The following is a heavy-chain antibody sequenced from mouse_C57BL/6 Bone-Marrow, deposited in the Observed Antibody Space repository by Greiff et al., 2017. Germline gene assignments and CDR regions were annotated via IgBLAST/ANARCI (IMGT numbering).Heavy chain of an antibody. D-gene: IGHD2-2*01. CDR2: INPNNGGT. Sequence: EVQLQQSGPELVKPGASVQIPCKASGYTFTDYNMDWVKQSHGKSLEWIGDINPNNGGTIYNQKVKGKATLTVDKSSSTAYMELRSLPSEDTAVYYCARRGVWLRRDYYAMDYWGQGTSVTVSS. J-gene: IGHJ4*01. CDR3: ARRGVWLRRDYYAMDY. V-gene: IGHV1-18*01. CDR1: GYTFTDYN.